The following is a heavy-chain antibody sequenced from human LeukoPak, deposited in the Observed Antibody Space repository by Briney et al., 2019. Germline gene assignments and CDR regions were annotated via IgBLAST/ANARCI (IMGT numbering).Heavy chain of an antibody. CDR1: GFTFSSYA. CDR3: ARGLGYCSSTSCYKWDMYYFDY. V-gene: IGHV3-23*01. D-gene: IGHD2-2*02. J-gene: IGHJ4*02. CDR2: ISSSGDST. Sequence: GGSLRLSCTPSGFTFSSYAMSWVRQAPGKGLEWVSAISSSGDSTFYADSVKGRFTISRDNSKNTLYLQMNSLRAEDTAVYYCARGLGYCSSTSCYKWDMYYFDYWGQGTLVTVSS.